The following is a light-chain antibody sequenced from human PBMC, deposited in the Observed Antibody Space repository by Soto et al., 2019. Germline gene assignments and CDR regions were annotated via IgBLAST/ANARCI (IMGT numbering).Light chain of an antibody. Sequence: QSALTQPPSASGTPGQRVTISCSGSSSNIGDNAVNWYQQLPGAAPKLLIYLNDQRPSGVPDRFSGSKSGTSAFLAISGLQSEDEADYYCAAWDDSLDALVGTGTKVTVL. J-gene: IGLJ1*01. CDR2: LND. CDR3: AAWDDSLDAL. CDR1: SSNIGDNA. V-gene: IGLV1-44*01.